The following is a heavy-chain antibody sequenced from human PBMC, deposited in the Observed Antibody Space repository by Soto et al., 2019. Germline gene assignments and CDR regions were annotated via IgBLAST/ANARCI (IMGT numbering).Heavy chain of an antibody. CDR2: FDLENGET. J-gene: IGHJ4*02. Sequence: APVKVSSNASGYTLSDLSLHWERLAPGEGLEWMGGFDLENGETIYAQSFQGRVTMTEESSADTPYMELSSLRSEDTAVYYCAIVVRRSNQFDHWGRGTMVTVAS. CDR1: GYTLSDLS. V-gene: IGHV1-24*01. D-gene: IGHD6-13*01. CDR3: AIVVRRSNQFDH.